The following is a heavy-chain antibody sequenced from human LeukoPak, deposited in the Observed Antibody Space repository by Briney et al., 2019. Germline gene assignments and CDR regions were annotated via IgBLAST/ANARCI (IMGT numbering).Heavy chain of an antibody. CDR1: GFTFSIYE. CDR3: ARDATTAIGTVYMDV. D-gene: IGHD1-1*01. CDR2: ISDSGSST. V-gene: IGHV3-48*03. J-gene: IGHJ6*03. Sequence: GGSLRLSCEASGFTFSIYEVNWVRQAPGKGLEWLSHISDSGSSTHYPDSVKGRFTISRDNSKNSLYLEMNSLRVEDTAIYYCARDATTAIGTVYMDVWGKGTTVTISS.